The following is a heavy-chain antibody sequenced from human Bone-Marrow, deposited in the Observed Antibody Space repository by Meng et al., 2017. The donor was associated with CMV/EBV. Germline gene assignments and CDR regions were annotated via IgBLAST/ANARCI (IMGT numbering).Heavy chain of an antibody. CDR1: GGSISSSSYY. V-gene: IGHV4-39*07. J-gene: IGHJ4*02. D-gene: IGHD2-2*01. CDR3: ARSAFEIVPAATGY. Sequence: GSLRLSCTVSGGSISSSSYYWGWIRQPPGKGLEWIGSIYYSGSTYYNPSLKSRVIISVDTSKNQFSLKLSSVTAADTAVYYCARSAFEIVPAATGYWGQGTRVTGSS. CDR2: IYYSGST.